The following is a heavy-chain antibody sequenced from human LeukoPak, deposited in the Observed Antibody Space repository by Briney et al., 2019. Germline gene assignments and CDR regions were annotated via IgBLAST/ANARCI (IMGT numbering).Heavy chain of an antibody. CDR2: ISNSRGTT. V-gene: IGHV3-23*01. J-gene: IGHJ4*02. Sequence: GGSLRLSCAASGFTFDTYAMSWVRQAPGQGLEWVSYISNSRGTTYYAGSLKGRFTISRDNSKSTLYLQMNSLRAEDTAVYYCAKLDPTTANWGQGTLVTVSS. CDR1: GFTFDTYA. CDR3: AKLDPTTAN. D-gene: IGHD1-1*01.